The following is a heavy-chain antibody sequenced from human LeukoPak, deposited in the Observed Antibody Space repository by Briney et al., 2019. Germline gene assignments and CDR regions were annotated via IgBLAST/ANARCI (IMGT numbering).Heavy chain of an antibody. CDR2: IWYDGSNK. Sequence: PGGPLRLSCAASGFTLSSYGMHWVRQAPGKGLEGVAVIWYDGSNKYYADSVKGRFTISRDNSKNTLYLQMNSLRAEDTAVYYCARAGYSSSWYGYFDYWGQGPLVTVSS. CDR1: GFTLSSYG. V-gene: IGHV3-33*01. CDR3: ARAGYSSSWYGYFDY. J-gene: IGHJ4*02. D-gene: IGHD6-13*01.